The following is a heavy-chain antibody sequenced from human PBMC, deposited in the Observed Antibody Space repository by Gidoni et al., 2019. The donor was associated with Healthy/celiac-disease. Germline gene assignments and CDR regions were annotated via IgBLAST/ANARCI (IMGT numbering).Heavy chain of an antibody. V-gene: IGHV3-66*01. J-gene: IGHJ3*02. Sequence: EVQLVESGGGLVQPGGSLRLSCAASGFTGSSSYMSWVRQAPGKGLEWVSVIYSGGTTYYADSVKGRFAISRDNSKNTLCLQMNSLRTEDTAVYYCARGATVVTGDAFDIWGQGTMVTVSS. CDR3: ARGATVVTGDAFDI. D-gene: IGHD4-17*01. CDR2: IYSGGTT. CDR1: GFTGSSSY.